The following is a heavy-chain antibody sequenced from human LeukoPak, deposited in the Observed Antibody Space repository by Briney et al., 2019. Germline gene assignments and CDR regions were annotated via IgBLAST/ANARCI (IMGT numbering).Heavy chain of an antibody. CDR1: GFTFSSYS. CDR2: ISSSSSYI. V-gene: IGHV3-21*01. D-gene: IGHD6-6*01. J-gene: IGHJ5*02. Sequence: PGGSLRLSCAASGFTFSSYSMNWVRQAPGKGLEWVSSISSSSSYIYYADSVKGRFTISRDNAKSSLYLQMNSLRAEDTAVYYCARRVEGEYSSSLLGNWFDPWGQGTLVTVSS. CDR3: ARRVEGEYSSSLLGNWFDP.